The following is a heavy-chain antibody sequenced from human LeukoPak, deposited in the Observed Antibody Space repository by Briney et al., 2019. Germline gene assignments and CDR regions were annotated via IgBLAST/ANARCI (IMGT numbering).Heavy chain of an antibody. CDR3: AKDYLLGYCSTTNCYAFDL. CDR2: INYDGSNK. J-gene: IGHJ3*01. CDR1: GFTFSNYG. Sequence: GRSLRLSCAASGFTFSNYGIHWVPQAPGKGLEWVAVINYDGSNKYYADSVKGRFTISRDNSKNTLYLQVNSLRAEDTAIYYCAKDYLLGYCSTTNCYAFDLWGQGTMVTVSS. V-gene: IGHV3-33*06. D-gene: IGHD2-2*01.